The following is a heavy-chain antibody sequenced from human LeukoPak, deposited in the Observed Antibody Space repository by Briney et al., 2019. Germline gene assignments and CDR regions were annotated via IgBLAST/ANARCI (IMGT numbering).Heavy chain of an antibody. V-gene: IGHV3-23*01. CDR2: ISGRGGST. CDR3: AKATMVLGWFDP. D-gene: IGHD4-23*01. CDR1: GFIFSNYG. Sequence: GGSLRLSCAASGFIFSNYGMSWVRQAPGKGLEWVSAISGRGGSTYYADSVKGRFTISRDNSKNTLYLQLSSLRAEDTALYYCAKATMVLGWFDPWGQGTLVTVSS. J-gene: IGHJ5*02.